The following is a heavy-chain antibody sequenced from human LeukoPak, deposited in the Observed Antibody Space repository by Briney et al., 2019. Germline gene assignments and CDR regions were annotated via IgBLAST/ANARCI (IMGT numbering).Heavy chain of an antibody. CDR3: ARESYCSGGSCYSGRAFDI. Sequence: GGSLRLSCAASGFTFSSYSMNWVRQAPGKGLEWVSYISSSSSTIYYADSVKGRFTISRDNAKNSLYLQMNSPRAEDTAVYYCARESYCSGGSCYSGRAFDIWGQGTMVTVSS. D-gene: IGHD2-15*01. V-gene: IGHV3-48*01. J-gene: IGHJ3*02. CDR1: GFTFSSYS. CDR2: ISSSSSTI.